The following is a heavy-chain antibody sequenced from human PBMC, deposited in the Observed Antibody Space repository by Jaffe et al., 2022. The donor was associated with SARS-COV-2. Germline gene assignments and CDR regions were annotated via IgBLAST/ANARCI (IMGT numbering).Heavy chain of an antibody. D-gene: IGHD2-21*02. V-gene: IGHV3-23*05. Sequence: EVQLLESGGGLVQPGGSLRLSCSASGFTFSTYAMGWVRQAPGKGLDWVSSIDNSGKNAFYADSVRGRFTISRDSSTHTLFLQLQSLRAEDTALYYCAKIGLLSANFDYWGQGILVTVSS. CDR3: AKIGLLSANFDY. CDR1: GFTFSTYA. J-gene: IGHJ4*02. CDR2: IDNSGKNA.